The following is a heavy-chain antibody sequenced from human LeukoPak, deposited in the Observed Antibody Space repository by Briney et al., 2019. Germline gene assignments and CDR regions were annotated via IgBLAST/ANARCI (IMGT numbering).Heavy chain of an antibody. CDR3: AKDTPPNYYYGSGTDLFDY. V-gene: IGHV3-23*01. CDR2: ISGSGGST. D-gene: IGHD3-10*01. Sequence: GGSLRLSCAASGFTFSSYAMSWVRQAPGRGLECVSAISGSGGSTYYADSVKGRFTISRDNSKNTLYLQMNSLRAEDTAVYYCAKDTPPNYYYGSGTDLFDYWGQGTLVTVSS. CDR1: GFTFSSYA. J-gene: IGHJ4*02.